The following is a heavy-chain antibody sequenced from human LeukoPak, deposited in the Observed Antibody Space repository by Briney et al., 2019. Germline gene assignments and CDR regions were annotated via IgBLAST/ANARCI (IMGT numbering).Heavy chain of an antibody. CDR2: ISAYNGNT. Sequence: GASVKVSCKASGYTFTSYGISWVRQAPGQGLEWMGWISAYNGNTDYAQKLQGRVTMTTDTSTSTAYMELRSLRSDDTAVYYCARDPRRGSGSYYNGHDYWGQGTLVTVSS. CDR1: GYTFTSYG. V-gene: IGHV1-18*01. CDR3: ARDPRRGSGSYYNGHDY. D-gene: IGHD3-10*01. J-gene: IGHJ4*02.